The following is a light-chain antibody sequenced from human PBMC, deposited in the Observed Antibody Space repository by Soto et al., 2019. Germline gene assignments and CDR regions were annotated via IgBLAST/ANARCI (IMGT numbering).Light chain of an antibody. CDR2: DVS. Sequence: QSALTQPASVSGSPGQSITISCTGTSSDVGGYNYVSWYHQHPGKAPKLMIYDVSNRPSGISNRFSGSKSGNTASLTISGLQAEDEADYYCSAYTGSSTYVFGPGTKLTVL. J-gene: IGLJ1*01. V-gene: IGLV2-14*01. CDR3: SAYTGSSTYV. CDR1: SSDVGGYNY.